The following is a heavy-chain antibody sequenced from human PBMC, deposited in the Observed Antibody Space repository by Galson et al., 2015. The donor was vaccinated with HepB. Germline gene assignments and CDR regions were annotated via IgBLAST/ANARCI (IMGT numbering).Heavy chain of an antibody. V-gene: IGHV3-15*01. CDR2: IKSETDGGTA. CDR1: GFSFRNAW. CDR3: STNMIRGPPR. Sequence: SLRLSCASSGFSFRNAWMTWVRQAPGKGLEWVGRIKSETDGGTADYAAPVKGRFTILRDDLKNTLYLQMNSLKTEDTAVYYCSTNMIRGPPRWGQGTLVIVSS. D-gene: IGHD3-16*01. J-gene: IGHJ4*02.